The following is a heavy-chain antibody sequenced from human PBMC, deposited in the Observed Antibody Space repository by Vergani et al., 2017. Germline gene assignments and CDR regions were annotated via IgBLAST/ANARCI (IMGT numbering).Heavy chain of an antibody. Sequence: QVQLQESGPGLVKPSETLSLTCTVSGYSISSGHYWGWIRHSPGTGLEWIGSISQSGRTYYSPSLKSRLTISRDTSKNQFSLNLNSVIAADTAVYFCATSIVGFCVSPNCLGAFESWGQGTLVTVSS. J-gene: IGHJ4*02. CDR3: ATSIVGFCVSPNCLGAFES. D-gene: IGHD1-1*01. CDR1: GYSISSGHY. CDR2: ISQSGRT. V-gene: IGHV4-38-2*02.